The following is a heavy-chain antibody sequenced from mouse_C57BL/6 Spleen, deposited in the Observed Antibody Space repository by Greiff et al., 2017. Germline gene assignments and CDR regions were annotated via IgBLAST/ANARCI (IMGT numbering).Heavy chain of an antibody. CDR3: ARDSPYFDY. V-gene: IGHV5-9*01. CDR1: GFTFSSYT. J-gene: IGHJ2*01. D-gene: IGHD3-2*01. Sequence: EVMLVESGGGLVKPGGSLKLSCAASGFTFSSYTMSWVRQTPEKRLEWVATISGGGGNTYYPDSVKGRFTISRDNAKNTLYLQMSRLRAEDTALYYCARDSPYFDYWGQGTTLTVSS. CDR2: ISGGGGNT.